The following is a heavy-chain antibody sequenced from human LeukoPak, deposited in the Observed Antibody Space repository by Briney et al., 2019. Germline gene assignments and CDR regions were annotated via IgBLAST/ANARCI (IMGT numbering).Heavy chain of an antibody. J-gene: IGHJ4*02. CDR3: ARDKVVVGATADF. V-gene: IGHV4-38-2*02. CDR2: IFQSGTT. D-gene: IGHD1-26*01. Sequence: SETLSHTCTVSGYSISSGYYWGWIRQPPGKGLEWIGSIFQSGTTFYNPSLKSRVTMSVDTSKNQFSLKLTSVTAADTAVYYCARDKVVVGATADFWGQGTLVTVSS. CDR1: GYSISSGYY.